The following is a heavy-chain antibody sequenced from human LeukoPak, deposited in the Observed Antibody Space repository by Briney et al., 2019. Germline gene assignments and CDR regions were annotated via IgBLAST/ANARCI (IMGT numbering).Heavy chain of an antibody. D-gene: IGHD3-10*01. J-gene: IGHJ1*01. V-gene: IGHV4-39*07. CDR1: GGSISSSSYY. CDR2: IYYSGST. CDR3: ARDVTMVRGVLQH. Sequence: SETLSLTCTVSGGSISSSSYYWGWIRQPPGKGLEWIGSIYYSGSTYYNPSLKSRVTISVDTSKNQFSLKLSSVAAADTAVYYCARDVTMVRGVLQHWGQGTLVTVSS.